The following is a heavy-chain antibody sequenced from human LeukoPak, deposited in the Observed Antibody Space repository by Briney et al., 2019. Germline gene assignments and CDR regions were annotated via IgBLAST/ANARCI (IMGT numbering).Heavy chain of an antibody. Sequence: ASVKVSCKASGYTFTSYGISWVRQAPGQGLEWMGWISAYNGNTNYAQKLQGRVTMTTDTSTSTAYMELKSLRSDDTAVYYCARDSRRSMGADYYDSSGYYLFDYWGQGTLVTVSS. CDR3: ARDSRRSMGADYYDSSGYYLFDY. CDR2: ISAYNGNT. V-gene: IGHV1-18*01. D-gene: IGHD3-22*01. J-gene: IGHJ4*02. CDR1: GYTFTSYG.